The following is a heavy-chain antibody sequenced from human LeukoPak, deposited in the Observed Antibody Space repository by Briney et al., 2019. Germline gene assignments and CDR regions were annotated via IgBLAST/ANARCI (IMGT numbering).Heavy chain of an antibody. Sequence: GGSLRLSCVASGFSFSHYPMHWVRQAPGKGLEWVAVIWDDGSYKDYGDSVKGRFTISRDNSKNTLYLDMISLRAEDTAVYFCAGRSSSGEGYWGQGTHVTVSS. J-gene: IGHJ4*02. D-gene: IGHD6-19*01. CDR3: AGRSSSGEGY. V-gene: IGHV3-30*02. CDR2: IWDDGSYK. CDR1: GFSFSHYP.